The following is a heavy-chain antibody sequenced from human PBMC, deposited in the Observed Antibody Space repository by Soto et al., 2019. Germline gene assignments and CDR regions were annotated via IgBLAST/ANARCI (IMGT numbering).Heavy chain of an antibody. Sequence: SETLSLTCTVSGGSISSGDYYWSWIRQPPGKGLEWIGYIYYSGSTYYNPSLKSRVTISVDTSKNQFSLKLSSVTAADTAVYYCASSYYYDSSGYYYGGPDYWGQGTLVTVSS. J-gene: IGHJ4*02. D-gene: IGHD3-22*01. V-gene: IGHV4-30-4*01. CDR1: GGSISSGDYY. CDR3: ASSYYYDSSGYYYGGPDY. CDR2: IYYSGST.